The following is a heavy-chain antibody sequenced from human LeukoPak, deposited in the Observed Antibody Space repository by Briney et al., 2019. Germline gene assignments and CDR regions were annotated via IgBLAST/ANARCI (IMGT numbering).Heavy chain of an antibody. J-gene: IGHJ4*02. D-gene: IGHD3-22*01. CDR1: GFTFSSYW. Sequence: GGSLRLSCAASGFTFSSYWMHWVRQAPGKGLVWVSRFNSDGSSTSYADSVKGRFTISRDNAKNTLYLQMNSLRAEDTAVYYCARDLYDSSGYYDSYFDYWGQGTLVTVSS. CDR2: FNSDGSST. CDR3: ARDLYDSSGYYDSYFDY. V-gene: IGHV3-74*01.